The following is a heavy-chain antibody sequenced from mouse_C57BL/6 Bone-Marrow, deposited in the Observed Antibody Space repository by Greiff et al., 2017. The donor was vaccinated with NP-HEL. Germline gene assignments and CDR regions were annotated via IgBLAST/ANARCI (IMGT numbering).Heavy chain of an antibody. CDR1: GFSLTSYG. D-gene: IGHD1-1*01. V-gene: IGHV2-4*01. J-gene: IGHJ2*01. CDR2: IWSGGST. CDR3: AKNSDYYGYYFDY. Sequence: QVQLQQSGPGLVQPSQSLSITCTVSGFSLTSYGVHWVRQPPGKGLEWLGVIWSGGSTDYNAAFISRLSISKDNSTSQVFFKMNSLQADDTAIYYCAKNSDYYGYYFDYWGQGTTLTVSS.